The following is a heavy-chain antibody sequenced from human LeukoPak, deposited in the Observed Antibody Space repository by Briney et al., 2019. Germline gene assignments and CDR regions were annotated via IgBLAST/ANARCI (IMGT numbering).Heavy chain of an antibody. CDR3: ARVRGSYSVDY. Sequence: GGSLRLSCAASGFTFSDYYMSWIRQAPGKGLEWISYISTSGTTTYYADSVKGRFTISRDDAKNSLYLQMNSLSADDTALYYCARVRGSYSVDYWGQGTLVTVSS. CDR2: ISTSGTTT. D-gene: IGHD3-10*01. CDR1: GFTFSDYY. V-gene: IGHV3-11*04. J-gene: IGHJ4*02.